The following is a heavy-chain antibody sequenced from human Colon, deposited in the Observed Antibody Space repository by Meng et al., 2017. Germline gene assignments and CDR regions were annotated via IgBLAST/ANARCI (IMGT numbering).Heavy chain of an antibody. J-gene: IGHJ4*02. D-gene: IGHD2-2*01. CDR2: STNKAHSYIT. CDR1: GFTFSDHF. Sequence: GESLKISCAASGFTFSDHFMDWVRQAPGKGLEWVGRSTNKAHSYITEYAASAKVRFTISRDDSNNSLYLQISSLKTEDTTVYYCARDFSQKYAWDYWGQGTLVTVSS. CDR3: ARDFSQKYAWDY. V-gene: IGHV3-72*01.